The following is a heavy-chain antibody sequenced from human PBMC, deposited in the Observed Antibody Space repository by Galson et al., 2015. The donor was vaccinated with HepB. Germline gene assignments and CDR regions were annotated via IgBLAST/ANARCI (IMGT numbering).Heavy chain of an antibody. Sequence: SVKVSCKASGYTFSTYSITWVRQAPGQGLEWMGWISPYNRDTKYARKLQGRVTMTTDTFTTTAYMELRSLRSDDTAVYYCATGQRYSNNWGQGTLVTVSS. CDR2: ISPYNRDT. J-gene: IGHJ4*02. D-gene: IGHD6-13*01. CDR3: ATGQRYSNN. V-gene: IGHV1-18*01. CDR1: GYTFSTYS.